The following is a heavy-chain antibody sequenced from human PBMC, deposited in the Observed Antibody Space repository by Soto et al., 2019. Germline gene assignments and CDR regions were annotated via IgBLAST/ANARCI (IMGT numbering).Heavy chain of an antibody. D-gene: IGHD2-21*01. V-gene: IGHV4-34*01. J-gene: IGHJ4*02. Sequence: SETLSLTCAMYGGSSSDYHWIWIRQPPGKGLEWIGEVGSTNYNPSLKSRVTMSLDTSNNQFSLKLSSVTAADTAVYYCVRRPKAMVVPNYWGQGTLVTVSS. CDR1: GGSSSDYH. CDR3: VRRPKAMVVPNY. CDR2: VGST.